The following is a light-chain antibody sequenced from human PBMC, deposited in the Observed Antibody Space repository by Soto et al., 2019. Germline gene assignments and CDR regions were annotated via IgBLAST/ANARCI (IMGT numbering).Light chain of an antibody. J-gene: IGLJ2*01. CDR3: QSYDSSSVL. CDR2: EDN. V-gene: IGLV6-57*03. Sequence: NFMLTQPHSVSVPPGKTVTISCTRSSGSIASNYVQWYQQRPGSAPTTVIYEDNQRPSGVPDRFSGSIDSSSNSASLTIAGLKTEDEADYYCQSYDSSSVLFVEGTQLTVL. CDR1: SGSIASNY.